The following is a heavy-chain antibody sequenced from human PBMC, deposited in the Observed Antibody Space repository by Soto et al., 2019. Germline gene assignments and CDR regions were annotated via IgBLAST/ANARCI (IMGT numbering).Heavy chain of an antibody. CDR2: IYSSGNT. CDR3: ARFSSGYNGRTDAFDI. J-gene: IGHJ3*02. D-gene: IGHD3-22*01. Sequence: SETLSLTCTVSCGSMSGYFWSWIRQSTGKGLEWIGRIYSSGNTNYSPSLKSRVTMSLDTSKNQFSLRLTSVTAADTALYYCARFSSGYNGRTDAFDIWGQGTMVTVSS. CDR1: CGSMSGYF. V-gene: IGHV4-4*07.